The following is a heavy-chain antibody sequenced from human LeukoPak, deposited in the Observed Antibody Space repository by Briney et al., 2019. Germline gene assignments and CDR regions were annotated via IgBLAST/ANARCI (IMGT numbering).Heavy chain of an antibody. CDR2: IRYDESKT. D-gene: IGHD1-26*01. V-gene: IGHV3-30*02. CDR1: GFTFSNTC. J-gene: IGHJ4*02. CDR3: AKARYSGSPSLDF. Sequence: GGSLRLSCAASGFTFSNTCMHWVRQTAGKGLEWVAFIRYDESKTFYEASVRGRFTISRDNSKNTLYQQMNSLTTDDAAVYYCAKARYSGSPSLDFWGQGTLVTVSS.